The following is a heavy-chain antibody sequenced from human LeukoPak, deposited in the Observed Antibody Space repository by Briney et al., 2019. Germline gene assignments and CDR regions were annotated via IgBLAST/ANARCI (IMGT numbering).Heavy chain of an antibody. V-gene: IGHV3-23*01. Sequence: GGSLRLSCAASGFTFSSYTMSWVRQAPGKGLEWVSAISGSGGSTYYADSVKGRFTISRDNSKNTLYLQMNSLRAEDTAVYYCAKFLRIGYDNFDYWGQGTLVTVSS. J-gene: IGHJ4*02. CDR2: ISGSGGST. CDR1: GFTFSSYT. D-gene: IGHD5-12*01. CDR3: AKFLRIGYDNFDY.